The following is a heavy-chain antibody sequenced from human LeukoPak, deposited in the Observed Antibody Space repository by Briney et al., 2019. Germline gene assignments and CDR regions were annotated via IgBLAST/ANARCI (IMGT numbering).Heavy chain of an antibody. Sequence: ASVKVSCKASGYTFIGYHMHWVRQAPGQGLEWMGWINPNSGGTNYAQKFQGRVTMTRDTSISTAYMELSRLRSDDTAVYYCASDYDSSGYHFDYWGQGTLVTVSS. V-gene: IGHV1-2*02. J-gene: IGHJ4*02. CDR1: GYTFIGYH. CDR2: INPNSGGT. CDR3: ASDYDSSGYHFDY. D-gene: IGHD3-22*01.